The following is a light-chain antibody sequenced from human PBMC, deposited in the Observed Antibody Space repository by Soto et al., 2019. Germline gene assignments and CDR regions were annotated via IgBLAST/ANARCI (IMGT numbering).Light chain of an antibody. CDR3: QQSGSATST. J-gene: IGKJ5*01. Sequence: IVMTQYPATLSVSPGERATLSCRASQGFXSHFDWYQQKPGQAPRILXDSASNMATGSPDRLSGSGSGTDFTLTISRLEPEYFAVYYCQQSGSATSTFGQGTRLEI. CDR2: SAS. V-gene: IGKV3-20*01. CDR1: QGFXSH.